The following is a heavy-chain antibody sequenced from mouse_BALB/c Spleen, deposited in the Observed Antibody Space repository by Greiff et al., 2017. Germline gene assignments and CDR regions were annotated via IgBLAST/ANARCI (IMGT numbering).Heavy chain of an antibody. D-gene: IGHD2-1*01. CDR2: ISYSGST. J-gene: IGHJ1*01. CDR1: GDSITSGY. Sequence: EVKLMESGPSLVKPSQTLSLTCSVTGDSITSGYWNWIRKFPGNKLEYMGYISYSGSTYYNPSLKSRISITRDTSKNQYYLQLNSVTTEDTATYYCARSYGNYGYFDVWGAGTTVTVSS. CDR3: ARSYGNYGYFDV. V-gene: IGHV3-8*02.